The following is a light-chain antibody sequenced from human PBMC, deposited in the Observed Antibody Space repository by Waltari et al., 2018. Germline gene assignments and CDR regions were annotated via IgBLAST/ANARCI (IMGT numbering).Light chain of an antibody. CDR2: EVS. J-gene: IGLJ3*02. CDR1: SSDVGSYNL. CDR3: CSYAGSSTWV. Sequence: QSALTQPASVSGSPGQSITISCTGTSSDVGSYNLLSWYQQHPGKAPKLMIYEVSRRPSGVSNRFSGSKTGITASLTISGLQAEDEADYYCCSYAGSSTWVFGGGTKLTVL. V-gene: IGLV2-23*02.